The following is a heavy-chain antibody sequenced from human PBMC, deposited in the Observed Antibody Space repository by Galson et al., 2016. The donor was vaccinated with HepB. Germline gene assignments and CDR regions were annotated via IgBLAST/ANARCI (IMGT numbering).Heavy chain of an antibody. J-gene: IGHJ6*02. CDR2: INAGNGNT. Sequence: SVKVSCKASGYIFSSYAMHWVRQAPRQRLEWMGWINAGNGNTKYSQKFQGRVTITRDTSASTAYMELSSLRSEDTAVYYCARWEYDYDSSSGYTVEYGMDVWGQGTTVTVSS. V-gene: IGHV1-3*01. CDR3: ARWEYDYDSSSGYTVEYGMDV. D-gene: IGHD3-22*01. CDR1: GYIFSSYA.